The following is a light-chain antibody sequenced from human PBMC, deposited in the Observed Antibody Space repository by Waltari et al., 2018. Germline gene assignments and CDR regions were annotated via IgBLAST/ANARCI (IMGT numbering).Light chain of an antibody. CDR3: QQYNNWPPLT. CDR1: QSVSYN. V-gene: IGKV3-15*01. Sequence: EIVMTQSPATLSVSPGERATLSCRASQSVSYNLAWYQQIPGQAPRLLIYGASTRATGIPARFSGSGSGTEFTLTISSLQSEDFAVYYCQQYNNWPPLTFGGGTKVEIK. CDR2: GAS. J-gene: IGKJ4*01.